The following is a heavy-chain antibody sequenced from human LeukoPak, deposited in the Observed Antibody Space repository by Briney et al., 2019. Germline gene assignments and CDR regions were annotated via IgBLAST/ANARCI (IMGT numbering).Heavy chain of an antibody. J-gene: IGHJ1*01. D-gene: IGHD3-16*01. CDR3: ARDPHRDTWPRRGNRASEYFQH. V-gene: IGHV1-18*01. CDR1: GYTFTSYG. Sequence: ASVKVSCKASGYTFTSYGISWVRQAPGQGLEWMGWISAFNGNTNYAQRLQGRVTMTTDTSTSTAYMELRSLRSDDTAVYYCARDPHRDTWPRRGNRASEYFQHWGQGTLVTVSS. CDR2: ISAFNGNT.